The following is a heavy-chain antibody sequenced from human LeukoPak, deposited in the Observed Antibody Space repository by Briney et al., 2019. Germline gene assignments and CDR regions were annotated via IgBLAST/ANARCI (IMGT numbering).Heavy chain of an antibody. CDR3: ARLRRYYYDSSGPPDY. V-gene: IGHV4-34*01. Sequence: PSETLSLTCAVYGGSFSGYYWSWIRQPPGKGLDWIGDINHSGRTNNNPSLKSRVTISVDTSKNQFSLKLSSVTAADTAVYYCARLRRYYYDSSGPPDYWGQGTLVTVSS. CDR1: GGSFSGYY. J-gene: IGHJ4*02. CDR2: INHSGRT. D-gene: IGHD3-22*01.